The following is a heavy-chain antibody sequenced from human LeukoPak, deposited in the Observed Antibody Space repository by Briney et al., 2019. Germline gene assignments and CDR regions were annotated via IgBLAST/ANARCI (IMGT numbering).Heavy chain of an antibody. J-gene: IGHJ6*03. V-gene: IGHV1-2*02. D-gene: IGHD5-18*01. Sequence: GASVKVSCKASGYTFTGYYMHWVRQAPGQGLEWMGWINPNSGGTNYAQKSQGRVTMTRDTSISTAYMELSRLRSDDTAVYYCARGRVDTAMVYYYYYYMDVWGKGTTVTVSS. CDR3: ARGRVDTAMVYYYYYYMDV. CDR2: INPNSGGT. CDR1: GYTFTGYY.